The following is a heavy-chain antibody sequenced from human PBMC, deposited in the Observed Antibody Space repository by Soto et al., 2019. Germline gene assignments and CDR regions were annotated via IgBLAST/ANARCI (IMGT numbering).Heavy chain of an antibody. CDR1: GYTFTSYD. CDR2: MNPNSGDT. J-gene: IGHJ5*02. V-gene: IGHV1-8*01. D-gene: IGHD1-26*01. CDR3: AREREGSGFEP. Sequence: GASVKVSCKASGYTFTSYDINWVRQATGQGLEWMGWMNPNSGDTGYAQNFQGRVTMTSNTSISTAYMELSSLRSEDTAVYYCAREREGSGFEPWGQGTLVTVSS.